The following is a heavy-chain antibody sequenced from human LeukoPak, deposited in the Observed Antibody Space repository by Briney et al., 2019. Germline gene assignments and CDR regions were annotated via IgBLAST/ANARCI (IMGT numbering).Heavy chain of an antibody. CDR2: INHSGST. D-gene: IGHD3-10*01. V-gene: IGHV4-34*01. J-gene: IGHJ5*02. Sequence: PSETLSLTCAVYGGSFSGYYWSWIRQPPGKGLEWIGEINHSGSTNYNPSLKSRVTMSVDTPKNQISLKLKSVTAADTAVYYCARDSGTSGEVKFDPWGQGALVTVSS. CDR3: ARDSGTSGEVKFDP. CDR1: GGSFSGYY.